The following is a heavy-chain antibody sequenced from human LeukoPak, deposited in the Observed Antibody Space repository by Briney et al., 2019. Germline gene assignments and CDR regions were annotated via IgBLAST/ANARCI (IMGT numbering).Heavy chain of an antibody. V-gene: IGHV1-18*01. CDR1: GYTFTSYG. CDR2: ISAYNGNT. D-gene: IGHD3-22*01. Sequence: ASVKVSCKASGYTFTSYGISWVRQAPGQGLEWMGWISAYNGNTNYAQKLQGRVTMTTDTSTSTAYMELRSLGSDDTALYYCARELRYDNSDSGAFWGQGTVVTVSS. J-gene: IGHJ3*01. CDR3: ARELRYDNSDSGAF.